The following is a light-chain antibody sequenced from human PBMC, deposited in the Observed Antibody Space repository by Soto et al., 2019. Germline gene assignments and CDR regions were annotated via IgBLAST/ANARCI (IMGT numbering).Light chain of an antibody. V-gene: IGLV1-47*01. CDR1: SSNIGSNY. J-gene: IGLJ3*02. CDR2: RNN. Sequence: QSVLTQPPSASGTPGQRVTISCSGSSSNIGSNYVYWYQQLPGTAPKLLIYRNNQRPSGVPDRFSGSKSGTSASLAISGLRSEDEADYYCAAWDDSPSGSGVFGGGTKVTVL. CDR3: AAWDDSPSGSGV.